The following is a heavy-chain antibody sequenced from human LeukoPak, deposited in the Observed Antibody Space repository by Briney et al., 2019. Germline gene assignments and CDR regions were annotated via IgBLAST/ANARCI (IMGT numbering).Heavy chain of an antibody. J-gene: IGHJ5*02. CDR3: AKDLMRDRWFGES. V-gene: IGHV3-30*02. Sequence: PGGSLRLSCAASGFTFSYYGFHWVRQAPGKGLEWVSFIRFDGHDKFYAETVKGRFTISKDTSRNTLYLQMNSLRPGDTAVYYCAKDLMRDRWFGESWGQGTLVTVSS. CDR1: GFTFSYYG. CDR2: IRFDGHDK. D-gene: IGHD3-10*01.